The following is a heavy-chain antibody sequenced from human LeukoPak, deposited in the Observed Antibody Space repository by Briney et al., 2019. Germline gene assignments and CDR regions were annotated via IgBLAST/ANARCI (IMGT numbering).Heavy chain of an antibody. V-gene: IGHV3-7*05. CDR3: ARSNREFASGTGDY. CDR2: INQVGSQK. D-gene: IGHD1-14*01. Sequence: GGSLTVSCAASGFSFSSHWMSWVRQAPGKGLEWVANINQVGSQKYYVDSVKGRFSISRDNAENSLYLQMNSLRAEDTAVYYCARSNREFASGTGDYWGQGTLVTLSS. CDR1: GFSFSSHW. J-gene: IGHJ4*02.